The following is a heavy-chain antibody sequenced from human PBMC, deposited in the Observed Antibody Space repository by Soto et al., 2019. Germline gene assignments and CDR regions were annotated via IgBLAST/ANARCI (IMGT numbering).Heavy chain of an antibody. Sequence: PGGSLRLSCAASGFTFSNYAVTWVRQAPGKGLEWVSTISGSGGSTYYADSVKGRFTISRDNSKNTLYLQMNSLRAEDTAVYYCAEDQGSSWYEIDYWGQGTLVTVSS. D-gene: IGHD6-13*01. CDR2: ISGSGGST. V-gene: IGHV3-23*01. CDR3: AEDQGSSWYEIDY. J-gene: IGHJ4*02. CDR1: GFTFSNYA.